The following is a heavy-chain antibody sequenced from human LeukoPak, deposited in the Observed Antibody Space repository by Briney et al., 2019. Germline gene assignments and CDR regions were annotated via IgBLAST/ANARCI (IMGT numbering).Heavy chain of an antibody. J-gene: IGHJ4*02. V-gene: IGHV3-7*01. D-gene: IGHD3-9*01. Sequence: GGSLSLSCAASGFTFSSYWMSWVRQAPGGGLEWVANIKQDGSEKYYVDSVKGRLTISRDNAKNSLYLQMNSLRAEDTAVYYCARGLIGYDILTGLIDYWGQGTLVTVSS. CDR3: ARGLIGYDILTGLIDY. CDR2: IKQDGSEK. CDR1: GFTFSSYW.